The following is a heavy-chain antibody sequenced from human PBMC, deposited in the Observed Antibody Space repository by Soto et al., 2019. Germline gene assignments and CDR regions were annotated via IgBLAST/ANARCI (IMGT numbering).Heavy chain of an antibody. D-gene: IGHD3-10*01. CDR3: AKDGSRGPYGSGSYYYYYYGMDV. CDR1: GFTFSSYG. CDR2: ISYDGSNK. Sequence: GGSLRLSCAASGFTFSSYGMHWVRQAPGKGLEWVAVISYDGSNKYYADSVKGRFTISRDNSKNTLYLQMNSLRAEDTAVYYCAKDGSRGPYGSGSYYYYYYGMDVWGQGTTVTVSS. J-gene: IGHJ6*02. V-gene: IGHV3-30*18.